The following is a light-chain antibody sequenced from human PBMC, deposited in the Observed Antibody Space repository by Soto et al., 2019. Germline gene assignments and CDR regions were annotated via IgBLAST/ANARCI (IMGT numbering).Light chain of an antibody. CDR3: SSYTSSSTVV. J-gene: IGLJ2*01. Sequence: QSALTQPASVSGSPGQSITISCTGTSSDVGGYTYVSWYQQHPDKAPKLMVYDVTNRPSGVSNRFSGSKSGNTASLTISGLQAEDEADYYCSSYTSSSTVVFCGGTKLTVL. CDR1: SSDVGGYTY. CDR2: DVT. V-gene: IGLV2-14*01.